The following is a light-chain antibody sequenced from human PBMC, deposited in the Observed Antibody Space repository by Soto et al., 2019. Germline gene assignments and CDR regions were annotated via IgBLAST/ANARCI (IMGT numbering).Light chain of an antibody. Sequence: EIVLTQSPATLSLSPGERATLSCRASQSVSTYLAWFQQKPGQAPRLLIYDASNRATGIPARFSGSGSDTDFTLTISSLEPEDFAVYFCQQRSSWPLTFGGGTNVEIK. CDR2: DAS. CDR1: QSVSTY. V-gene: IGKV3-11*01. J-gene: IGKJ4*01. CDR3: QQRSSWPLT.